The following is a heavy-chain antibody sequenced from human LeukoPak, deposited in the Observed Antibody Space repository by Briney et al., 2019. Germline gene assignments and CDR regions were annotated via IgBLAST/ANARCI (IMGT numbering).Heavy chain of an antibody. CDR1: GGSISSSSYS. CDR2: IYTSGST. J-gene: IGHJ4*02. Sequence: SETLSLTCTVSGGSISSSSYSRGWIRQPPGKGLEWIVRIYTSGSTNYNPPLKSRVTMSVDTSKNQSSLKLSSVTAADTAVYYCAREPWYYYDSSGYYAIDYWGQGTLVTVSS. CDR3: AREPWYYYDSSGYYAIDY. D-gene: IGHD3-22*01. V-gene: IGHV4-39*07.